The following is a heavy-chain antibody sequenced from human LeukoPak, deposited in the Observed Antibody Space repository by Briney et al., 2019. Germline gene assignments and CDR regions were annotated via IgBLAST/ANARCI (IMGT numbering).Heavy chain of an antibody. J-gene: IGHJ5*02. V-gene: IGHV4-59*01. CDR3: ARGGGSYYGWFDP. D-gene: IGHD1-26*01. Sequence: PSETLSLTCTVSGGSISSYYWSWIRQPPGKGLEWIGYIYYSGSTNYNPSLKSRVTISVDTSKNQFSLKLSSVTAADTAVYYCARGGGSYYGWFDPWGQGTLVTVSS. CDR2: IYYSGST. CDR1: GGSISSYY.